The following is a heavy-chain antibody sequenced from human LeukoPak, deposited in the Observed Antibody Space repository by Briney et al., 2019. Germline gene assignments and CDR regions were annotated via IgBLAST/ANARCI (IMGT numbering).Heavy chain of an antibody. CDR1: GGTFSSYA. CDR2: IIPILGIA. J-gene: IGHJ4*02. D-gene: IGHD6-13*01. Sequence: SVKISCKASGGTFSSYAISWVRKAPGQGLEWMGRIIPILGIANYAQKFQGRVTITADKSTSTAYMELSSLRSEDTAVYYCARAPHSSTFDYWGQGTLVTVSS. CDR3: ARAPHSSTFDY. V-gene: IGHV1-69*04.